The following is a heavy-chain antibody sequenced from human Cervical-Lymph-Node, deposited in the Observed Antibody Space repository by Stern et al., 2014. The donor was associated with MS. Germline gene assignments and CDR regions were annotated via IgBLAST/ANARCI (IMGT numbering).Heavy chain of an antibody. D-gene: IGHD6-6*01. CDR2: ISWNSGSI. CDR1: GFTFDDYA. J-gene: IGHJ4*02. CDR3: AKDIAPLSYYFDY. Sequence: EVQLVASGGGLVQPGRSLRLSCGASGFTFDDYAMHWVRQTPGKGLEWVSGISWNSGSIDYADSVKGRFTISRDNAKNSLYLQMNSLRAEDTALYYCAKDIAPLSYYFDYWGQGTLVTVSS. V-gene: IGHV3-9*01.